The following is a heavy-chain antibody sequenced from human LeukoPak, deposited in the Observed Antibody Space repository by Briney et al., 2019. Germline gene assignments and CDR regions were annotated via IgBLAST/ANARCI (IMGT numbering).Heavy chain of an antibody. CDR1: GGTFSTYA. D-gene: IGHD6-13*01. CDR2: IVPILGTA. Sequence: GASVNGSCKASGGTFSTYAISWVRQAPGQGLEWVGRIVPILGTANYAQNFQGRVTITADRSTTTAYMELSSLRSEDTAVYYCARVPQGSSWPYYFDYWGQGTLVTVSS. CDR3: ARVPQGSSWPYYFDY. V-gene: IGHV1-69*04. J-gene: IGHJ4*02.